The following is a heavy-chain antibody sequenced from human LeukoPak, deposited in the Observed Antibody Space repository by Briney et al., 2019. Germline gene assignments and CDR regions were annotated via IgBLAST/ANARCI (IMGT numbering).Heavy chain of an antibody. J-gene: IGHJ5*02. V-gene: IGHV1-2*02. D-gene: IGHD4/OR15-4a*01. CDR2: INPKTGAT. Sequence: GASVKVSCKASGYTFTDTDYYLHWLRQAPGQGLEWMGWINPKTGATNYAQKFQGRVTMTRETSITTGNMELSSLRSDDTAMYYCARGYEYGWYDPWGQGTLVTVS. CDR3: ARGYEYGWYDP. CDR1: GYTFTDTDYY.